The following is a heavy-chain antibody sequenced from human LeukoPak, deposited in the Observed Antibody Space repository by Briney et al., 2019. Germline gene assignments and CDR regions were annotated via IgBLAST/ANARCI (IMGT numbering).Heavy chain of an antibody. CDR1: GGSFSGYY. CDR3: ARTLWYCSSTSCYPIDAAYYFDN. Sequence: SETLSLTCAVYGGSFSGYYWSWIRQPPGKGLEWIGEINHSGSTYYSPSLKSRVTISVDTSNNQFSLKLSSVTAADTAVYYCARTLWYCSSTSCYPIDAAYYFDNWGQGTLVTVSS. CDR2: INHSGST. V-gene: IGHV4-34*01. D-gene: IGHD2-2*01. J-gene: IGHJ4*02.